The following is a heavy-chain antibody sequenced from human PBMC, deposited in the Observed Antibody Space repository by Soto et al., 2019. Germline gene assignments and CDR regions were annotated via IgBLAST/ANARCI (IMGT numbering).Heavy chain of an antibody. V-gene: IGHV3-23*01. Sequence: EVQLLESGGGLVQPGGSLRLSCAASGFTFSSDAMSWVRQAPGKGLEWVSAISGSGGSTYYADSVKGRFTISRDNSKNTLYLQMNSLRAEDTAVYYCAKDSYDYIWGSYRATYGFDPWGQGTLVTVSS. CDR1: GFTFSSDA. D-gene: IGHD3-16*02. J-gene: IGHJ5*02. CDR3: AKDSYDYIWGSYRATYGFDP. CDR2: ISGSGGST.